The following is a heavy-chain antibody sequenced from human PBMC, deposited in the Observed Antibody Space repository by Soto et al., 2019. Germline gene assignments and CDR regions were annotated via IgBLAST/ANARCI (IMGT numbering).Heavy chain of an antibody. D-gene: IGHD3-22*01. Sequence: EVQLLVSGGGLVQPGGSLRLSCAASGFTFRNYAMSWVRQAPGKGLEWVTGISGSGRNTYYADSVRGRITISRDNSKNTVHLQVNSLRAEDTAEYYCAKRSGSSGNSGAFDFWGQGSLVTVSS. CDR3: AKRSGSSGNSGAFDF. J-gene: IGHJ4*02. CDR1: GFTFRNYA. V-gene: IGHV3-23*01. CDR2: ISGSGRNT.